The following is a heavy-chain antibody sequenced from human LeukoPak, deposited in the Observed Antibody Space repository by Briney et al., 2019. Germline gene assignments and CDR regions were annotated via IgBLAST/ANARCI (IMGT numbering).Heavy chain of an antibody. V-gene: IGHV4-61*02. Sequence: SETLSLTCTVSGGSISSSSYYWGWIRQPAGKGREWIGRIYTSGSTNYNPSLKSRVTMSVDTSKNQFSLKLSSVTAADTAVYYSARLSMGCSSTSCYTPYYMDVWGKGTTVTVSS. CDR1: GGSISSSSYY. J-gene: IGHJ6*03. CDR2: IYTSGST. CDR3: ARLSMGCSSTSCYTPYYMDV. D-gene: IGHD2-2*02.